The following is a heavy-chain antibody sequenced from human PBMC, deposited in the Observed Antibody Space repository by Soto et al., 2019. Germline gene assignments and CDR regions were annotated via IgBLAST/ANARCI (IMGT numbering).Heavy chain of an antibody. V-gene: IGHV4-59*01. D-gene: IGHD5-12*01. J-gene: IGHJ4*02. CDR3: ARGRWLQLIYFDY. CDR1: GVSISSYY. Sequence: QVQLQESGPGLVKPSETLSLTCTVAGVSISSYYWSWIRQTPGKGLEWIGCIYYSGSTNYNPSLKSRVTISVDTSKKQFSLNLRSVTAADTAVYYCARGRWLQLIYFDYWGQGTLVTVSS. CDR2: IYYSGST.